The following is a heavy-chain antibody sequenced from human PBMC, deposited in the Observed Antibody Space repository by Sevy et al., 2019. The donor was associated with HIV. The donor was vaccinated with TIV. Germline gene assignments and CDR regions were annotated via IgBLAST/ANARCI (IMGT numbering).Heavy chain of an antibody. Sequence: GESLKISCKGSGYSFTSYWIGWVHQMPGKGLEWMGIIYPGDSDTRYSPSFQGQVTISADKSISTAYLQWSSLKASDTAMYYCASLPYYYDSSGYYYLEYFQHWGQGTLVTVSS. CDR3: ASLPYYYDSSGYYYLEYFQH. CDR1: GYSFTSYW. CDR2: IYPGDSDT. D-gene: IGHD3-22*01. J-gene: IGHJ1*01. V-gene: IGHV5-51*07.